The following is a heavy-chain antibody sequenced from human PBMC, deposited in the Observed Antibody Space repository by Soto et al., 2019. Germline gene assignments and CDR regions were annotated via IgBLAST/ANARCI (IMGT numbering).Heavy chain of an antibody. V-gene: IGHV4-59*01. D-gene: IGHD3-10*02. Sequence: QVQLQESGPGLVKPSETLSLTCTVSGGSISSYYWSWIRQPPGTGLEWIGYIYYSGSTNYNPSLKCRVTISVDTSKNQFSLKLSSVTAADTAVYYCARTLFGWGIWFDPWGQGTLVTVSS. CDR2: IYYSGST. CDR1: GGSISSYY. J-gene: IGHJ5*02. CDR3: ARTLFGWGIWFDP.